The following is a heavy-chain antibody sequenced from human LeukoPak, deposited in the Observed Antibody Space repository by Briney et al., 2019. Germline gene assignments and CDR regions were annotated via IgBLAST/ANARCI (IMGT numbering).Heavy chain of an antibody. CDR1: GGSISSSSYY. D-gene: IGHD1-26*01. CDR3: ARDGRTNSGVALFDY. V-gene: IGHV4-39*07. Sequence: SETLSLTCTVSGGSISSSSYYWGWIRQPPGKGLEWIGSIYYSGSTYYNPSLKSRVTISVDTSKNQFSLKLSSVTAADTAVYYCARDGRTNSGVALFDYWGQGTLVTVSS. J-gene: IGHJ4*02. CDR2: IYYSGST.